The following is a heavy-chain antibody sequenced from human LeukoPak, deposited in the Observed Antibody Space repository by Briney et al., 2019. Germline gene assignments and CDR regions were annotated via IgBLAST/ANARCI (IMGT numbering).Heavy chain of an antibody. CDR3: ARGPRGYRDFGPNFEY. Sequence: GGSLRLSCAASGFPFGSYWIHWARQAPGKGVVWVSRINSDMCTTVYADSEKGRFTISRDNDKNTLYLQKQSLRVEDTAVYYCARGPRGYRDFGPNFEYWGQGPLVTVSS. CDR1: GFPFGSYW. J-gene: IGHJ4*02. D-gene: IGHD5-12*01. CDR2: INSDMCTT. V-gene: IGHV3-74*01.